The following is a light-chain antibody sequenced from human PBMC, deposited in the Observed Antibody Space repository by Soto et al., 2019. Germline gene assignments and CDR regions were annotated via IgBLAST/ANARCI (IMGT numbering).Light chain of an antibody. CDR1: QSGSGY. J-gene: IGKJ4*01. V-gene: IGKV3-11*01. Sequence: EIVLTQSPATLYLSPRNRATLSCRASQSGSGYLAWYQQKPGQAPRLLIYDASNRATGIPARFSGSGSGTDFTLTITSLEPEEFAVYYCQQRSNGPSTFGGGTKVEI. CDR2: DAS. CDR3: QQRSNGPST.